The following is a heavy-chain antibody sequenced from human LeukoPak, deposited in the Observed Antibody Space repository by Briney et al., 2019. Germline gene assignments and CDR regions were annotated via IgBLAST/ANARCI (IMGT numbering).Heavy chain of an antibody. D-gene: IGHD6-19*01. CDR2: IYTSGST. CDR3: ARKAVAGTYFDC. Sequence: SETLSLTCTVSGGSISSYYWSWIRQPAGKGLECIGRIYTSGSTNYNPSLQSRVTMSVDTSKNQFSLKLSSVTAADTAVYYCARKAVAGTYFDCWGQGTLVTVSS. CDR1: GGSISSYY. V-gene: IGHV4-4*07. J-gene: IGHJ4*02.